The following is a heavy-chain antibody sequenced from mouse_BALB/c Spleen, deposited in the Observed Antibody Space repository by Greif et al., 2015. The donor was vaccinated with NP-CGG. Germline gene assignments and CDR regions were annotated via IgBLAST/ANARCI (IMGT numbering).Heavy chain of an antibody. D-gene: IGHD2-4*01. CDR1: GYTFSSYW. CDR2: ILPGSGST. V-gene: IGHV1-9*01. CDR3: ARKIYYDPWFAY. J-gene: IGHJ3*01. Sequence: QVQLQQSGAELMKPGASVKISCKATGYTFSSYWIEWVKQRPGHGLEWIGEILPGSGSTNYNEKFKGKATFTADTSSNTAYMQLSSLTSEDSAVYYCARKIYYDPWFAYWGQGTLVTVSA.